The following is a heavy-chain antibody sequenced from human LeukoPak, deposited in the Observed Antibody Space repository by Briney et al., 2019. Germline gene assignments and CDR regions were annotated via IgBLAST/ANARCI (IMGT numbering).Heavy chain of an antibody. V-gene: IGHV3-30-3*01. CDR2: ISYDGSNK. CDR3: AKDRIFGVVISTYYFDY. Sequence: GGSLRLSCAASGFTFSSYAMHWVRQAPGKGLEWVAVISYDGSNKYYADSVKGRFTISRDNSKNTLYLQMNSLRAEDTAVYYCAKDRIFGVVISTYYFDYWGQGTLVTVSS. CDR1: GFTFSSYA. D-gene: IGHD3-3*01. J-gene: IGHJ4*02.